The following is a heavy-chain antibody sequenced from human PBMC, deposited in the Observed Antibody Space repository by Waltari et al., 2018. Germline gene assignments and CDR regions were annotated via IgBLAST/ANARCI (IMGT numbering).Heavy chain of an antibody. CDR1: GYSISSGYY. CDR2: IYHSGST. Sequence: QVQLQESGPGLVKPSETLSLTCAVSGYSISSGYYWGWIRQPPGKGLEWIGSIYHSGSTYYNPSLKSRVTISVDTSKNQFSLKLSSVTAADTAVYYCARDERWPFPYYYYYYMDVWGKGTTVTVS. CDR3: ARDERWPFPYYYYYYMDV. V-gene: IGHV4-38-2*02. J-gene: IGHJ6*03. D-gene: IGHD1-1*01.